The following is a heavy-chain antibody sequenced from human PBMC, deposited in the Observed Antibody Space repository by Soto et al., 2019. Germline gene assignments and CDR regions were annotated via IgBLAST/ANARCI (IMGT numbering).Heavy chain of an antibody. J-gene: IGHJ6*03. CDR3: ANIRSRSNYYYMDV. Sequence: GGSLRLSCAASGFTFSSYAMSWVRQAPGKGLEWVSAISGSGGSTYYADSVKGRFTISRDNSKNTLYLQMNSLRAEDTAVYYCANIRSRSNYYYMDVWGKGTTVTVSS. CDR2: ISGSGGST. V-gene: IGHV3-23*01. CDR1: GFTFSSYA.